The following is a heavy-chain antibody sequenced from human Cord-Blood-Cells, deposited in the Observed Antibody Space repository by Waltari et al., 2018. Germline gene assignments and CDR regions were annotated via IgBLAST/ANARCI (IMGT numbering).Heavy chain of an antibody. J-gene: IGHJ2*01. CDR2: IKQDGSEK. D-gene: IGHD5-18*01. Sequence: EVQLVESVGGLVQPGGSLRLSCAASGFTFSTYWMSWVRQAPGKGLEWVANIKQDGSEKYYVDSVKGRFTISRDNAKNSLYLQMNSLRAEDTAVYYCASMHVDTAMDFDLWGRGTLVTVSS. V-gene: IGHV3-7*05. CDR1: GFTFSTYW. CDR3: ASMHVDTAMDFDL.